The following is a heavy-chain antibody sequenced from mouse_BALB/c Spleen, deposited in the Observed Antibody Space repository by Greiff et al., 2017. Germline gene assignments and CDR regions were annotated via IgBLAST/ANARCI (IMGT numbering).Heavy chain of an antibody. CDR1: GYTFSSYW. D-gene: IGHD2-1*01. CDR3: ARGYGNYPAWFAY. CDR2: ILPGSGST. Sequence: QVQLQQSGAELMKPGASVKISCKATGYTFSSYWIEWVKQRPGHGLEWIGEILPGSGSTNYNEKFKGKATFTADTSSNTAYMQLSSLTSEDSAVYYCARGYGNYPAWFAYWGQGTLVTVSA. J-gene: IGHJ3*01. V-gene: IGHV1-9*01.